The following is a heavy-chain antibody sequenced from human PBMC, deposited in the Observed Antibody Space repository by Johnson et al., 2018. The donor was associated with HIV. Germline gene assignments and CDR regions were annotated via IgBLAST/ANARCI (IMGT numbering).Heavy chain of an antibody. V-gene: IGHV3-20*03. CDR2: INWNGDRT. D-gene: IGHD3-22*01. Sequence: VQLVESGGGVVRPGGSLRLSSAPSGFNFDDYGMSWVRQAPGKGLEWVSNINWNGDRTGYADSVKGRFTISRDNAKNSLYLQMNSLRAEDPALYYCARERYYYDSSGSYNPHAVAIWGQGAMVTVAS. J-gene: IGHJ3*02. CDR1: GFNFDDYG. CDR3: ARERYYYDSSGSYNPHAVAI.